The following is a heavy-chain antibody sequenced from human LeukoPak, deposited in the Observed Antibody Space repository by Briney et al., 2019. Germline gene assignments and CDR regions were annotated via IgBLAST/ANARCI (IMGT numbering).Heavy chain of an antibody. V-gene: IGHV3-23*01. D-gene: IGHD2-8*01. J-gene: IGHJ6*03. CDR3: AKDRCSNGIGCYYYYMDV. CDR1: GFTFSSSA. CDR2: ISGSDSST. Sequence: GGSLRLSCAASGFTFSSSAMSWVRQAPGKGLEWVSTISGSDSSTHYADSVKGRFTISRDSSKNILYLQMNSLRAEDTAVYYCAKDRCSNGIGCYYYYMDVWGKGTTVTISS.